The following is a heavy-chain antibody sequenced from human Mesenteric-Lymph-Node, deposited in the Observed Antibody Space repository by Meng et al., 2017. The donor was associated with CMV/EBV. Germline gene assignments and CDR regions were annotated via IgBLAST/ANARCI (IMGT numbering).Heavy chain of an antibody. Sequence: GESLKISCAASEFIFSNFAMSWVRQAPGKGLEWVSALSDRGGRTFYADSVKGRFTISRDNSKNTLYLQMNSLRAEDTAVYYCAKARIRYGSNLYVGGMDDWGQGTTVTVSS. CDR1: EFIFSNFA. D-gene: IGHD2-2*01. CDR2: LSDRGGRT. V-gene: IGHV3-23*01. CDR3: AKARIRYGSNLYVGGMDD. J-gene: IGHJ6*02.